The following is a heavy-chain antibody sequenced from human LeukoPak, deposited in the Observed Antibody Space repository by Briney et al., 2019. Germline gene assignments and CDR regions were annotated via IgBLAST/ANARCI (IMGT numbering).Heavy chain of an antibody. CDR1: GYSFTSYW. CDR3: ARRLRYSGYDYENAFDI. J-gene: IGHJ3*02. Sequence: GESLKISCKGSGYSFTSYWIGWVRQMPGKGLEWMGIIYPGDSDTRYSPSFQGQVTISADKSISTAYLQWSSLKASDTAMYYCARRLRYSGYDYENAFDIWGQGTMVTVSS. V-gene: IGHV5-51*01. CDR2: IYPGDSDT. D-gene: IGHD5-12*01.